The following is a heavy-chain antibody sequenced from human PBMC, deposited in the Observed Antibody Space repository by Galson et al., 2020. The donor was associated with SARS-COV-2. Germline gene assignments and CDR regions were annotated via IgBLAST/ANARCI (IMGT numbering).Heavy chain of an antibody. CDR2: ISYDGSNK. V-gene: IGHV3-30*01. Sequence: GGSLRLSCAASGFTFSSYAMHWVRQAPGKGLEWVAVISYDGSNKYYADSVKGRFTISRDNSKNTLYLQMNSLRAEDTAVYYCARDRPPPLGYSSSWYSPSPSYYFDYWGQGTLVTVSS. J-gene: IGHJ4*02. D-gene: IGHD6-13*01. CDR3: ARDRPPPLGYSSSWYSPSPSYYFDY. CDR1: GFTFSSYA.